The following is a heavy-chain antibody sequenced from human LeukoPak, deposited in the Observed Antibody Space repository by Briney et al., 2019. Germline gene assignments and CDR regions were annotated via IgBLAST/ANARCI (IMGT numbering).Heavy chain of an antibody. CDR2: ISYDGSNK. Sequence: PGGSLRLSCAASGFTFSTYAMHWVRQAPGKGLEWVAVISYDGSNKYFADSVKGRFTISRDNSKNTLYLQMNSLRAEDTAVYYCARAATIFGVVMKYNWFDPWGQGTLVTVSS. CDR3: ARAATIFGVVMKYNWFDP. V-gene: IGHV3-30*04. D-gene: IGHD3-3*01. CDR1: GFTFSTYA. J-gene: IGHJ5*02.